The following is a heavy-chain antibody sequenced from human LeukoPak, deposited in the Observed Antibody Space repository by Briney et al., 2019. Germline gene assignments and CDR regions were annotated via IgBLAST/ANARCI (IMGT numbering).Heavy chain of an antibody. D-gene: IGHD2/OR15-2a*01. CDR3: AREGRLMSDTTVHP. CDR2: VSAYSGNT. Sequence: ASVKVSCKASGYTFTNYAVSXXXQAPGQTLXXXXWVSAYSGNTNYAQNFHDRLTMTTDTSTSTAYMELRSLTSEDTAVYYCAREGRLMSDTTVHPWGQGTLVTVSP. CDR1: GYTFTNYA. V-gene: IGHV1-18*01. J-gene: IGHJ5*02.